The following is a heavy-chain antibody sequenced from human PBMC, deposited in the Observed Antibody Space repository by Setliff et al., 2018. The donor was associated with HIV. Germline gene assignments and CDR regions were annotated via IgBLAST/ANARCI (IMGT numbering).Heavy chain of an antibody. Sequence: GGSLRLSCAASGFTFTSYWMSWVRQAPGKGLEWVANIKQDGTEKNYVDSVKGRFTISRDNSKNTLYVQMNSLRADDTAVYYCVRDLTTIVTRKVFDIWGQGTMVT. CDR2: IKQDGTEK. V-gene: IGHV3-7*01. J-gene: IGHJ3*02. CDR1: GFTFTSYW. CDR3: VRDLTTIVTRKVFDI. D-gene: IGHD4-4*01.